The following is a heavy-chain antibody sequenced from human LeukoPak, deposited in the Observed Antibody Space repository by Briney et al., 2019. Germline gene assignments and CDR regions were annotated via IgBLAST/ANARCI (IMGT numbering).Heavy chain of an antibody. V-gene: IGHV1-24*01. CDR1: GYTLTELS. J-gene: IGHJ3*02. CDR3: VTTYCGGDCYQHDAFDI. D-gene: IGHD2-21*02. Sequence: ASVKVSCKVSGYTLTELSMHWVRQAPGKGLEWMGGFDPKDGETIYAQKFQGRVTMTRDTSTSTVYMELSSLRSEDTAVYYCVTTYCGGDCYQHDAFDIWGQGTMVTVSS. CDR2: FDPKDGET.